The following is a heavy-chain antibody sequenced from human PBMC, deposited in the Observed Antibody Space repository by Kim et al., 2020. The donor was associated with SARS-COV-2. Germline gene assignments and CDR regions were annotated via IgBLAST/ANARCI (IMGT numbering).Heavy chain of an antibody. CDR1: GGSISSGGYY. Sequence: SETLSLTCTVSGGSISSGGYYWSWIRQHPGKGLEWIGYIYYSGSTYYNPSLKSRVTISVDTSKNQFSLKLSSVTAADTAVYYCARDRWYSSSWSYYYGMDVWGQGTTVTVSS. D-gene: IGHD6-13*01. CDR2: IYYSGST. J-gene: IGHJ6*02. CDR3: ARDRWYSSSWSYYYGMDV. V-gene: IGHV4-31*03.